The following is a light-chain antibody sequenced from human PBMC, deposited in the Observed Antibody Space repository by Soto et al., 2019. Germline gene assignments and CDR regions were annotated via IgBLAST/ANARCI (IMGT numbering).Light chain of an antibody. CDR3: QQRTNNWPPSFT. Sequence: EIVLTQSPGTLSLSPGERATLSCRASQSITNYLAWYQQKPGQAPRLLIYEASNRPSGIPARFSGSGSGTDFTLTISSLEPEDFAVYYCQQRTNNWPPSFTFGPGTKVDLK. CDR1: QSITNY. CDR2: EAS. J-gene: IGKJ3*01. V-gene: IGKV3-11*01.